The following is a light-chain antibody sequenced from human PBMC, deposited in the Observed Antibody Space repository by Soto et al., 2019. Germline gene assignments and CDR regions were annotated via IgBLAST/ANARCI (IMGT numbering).Light chain of an antibody. CDR2: AAS. CDR1: QSVSTN. CDR3: QQSNDWPRT. V-gene: IGKV3-15*01. J-gene: IGKJ2*01. Sequence: EIVLTQSPGTLSLSPGERATLSCRASQSVSTNLAWYQQKPGQAPRLLISAASTRATGIPARFSGSGSGTEFTLTISSLQSEDFAIYYCQQSNDWPRTFGQGTKLEIK.